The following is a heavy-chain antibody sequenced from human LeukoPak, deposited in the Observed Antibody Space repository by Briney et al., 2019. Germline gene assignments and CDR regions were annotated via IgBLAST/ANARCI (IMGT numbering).Heavy chain of an antibody. CDR3: ARSDYLTN. D-gene: IGHD4-17*01. CDR2: IKNDGSFT. CDR1: GFTFSTYW. J-gene: IGHJ4*02. Sequence: PGGSLRLSCAASGFTFSTYWMHWVRQAPGKGLVWVSRIKNDGSFTNYADSVKGRFTISRDNAKNTLHLQMNSLRAEDTAVYYCARSDYLTNWGQGTLVIVSS. V-gene: IGHV3-74*01.